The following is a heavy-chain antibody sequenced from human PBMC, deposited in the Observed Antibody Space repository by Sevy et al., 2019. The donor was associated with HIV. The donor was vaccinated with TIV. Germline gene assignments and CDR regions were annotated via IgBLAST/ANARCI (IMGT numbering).Heavy chain of an antibody. J-gene: IGHJ5*02. D-gene: IGHD2-15*01. CDR3: ARDDYSHSGDWFDP. V-gene: IGHV4-4*07. CDR2: IYSSGTT. Sequence: SETLSLTCTVSGGSISSYYWSWIRQPAGKGLEWIGRIYSSGTTNYNPSLKSRLTMSVDTSKNQLSLKLSSVTAADTAMYYWARDDYSHSGDWFDPWGQGTLVTVSS. CDR1: GGSISSYY.